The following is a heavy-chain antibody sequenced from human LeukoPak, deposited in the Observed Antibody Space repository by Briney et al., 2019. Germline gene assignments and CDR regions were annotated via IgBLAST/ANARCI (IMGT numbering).Heavy chain of an antibody. D-gene: IGHD1-7*01. CDR3: ARDDWNYKFTIHSYYYGMDV. V-gene: IGHV1-3*01. CDR2: INAGNGNT. Sequence: ASVKVSCKASGYTFTSYAMHWVRQAPGQMLEWMGWINAGNGNTRYSQKLQGRVTITRDTSANTVYMELSSLRSGDTAVYYCARDDWNYKFTIHSYYYGMDVWGQGTTVTVSS. CDR1: GYTFTSYA. J-gene: IGHJ6*02.